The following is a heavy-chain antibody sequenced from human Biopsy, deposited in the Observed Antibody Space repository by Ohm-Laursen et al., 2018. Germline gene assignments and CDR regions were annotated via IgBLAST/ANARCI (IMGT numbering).Heavy chain of an antibody. J-gene: IGHJ4*02. CDR2: IYLDGNT. CDR1: GFTVSTTY. Sequence: SLRLSCAASGFTVSTTYMSWVRQAPGKGLEWVSIIYLDGNTYYTDSVKGRFTISRDNSKNALYLQMNSLRPADTAKYYCVRGRAHWGQGTLVTVSS. CDR3: VRGRAH. V-gene: IGHV3-53*01.